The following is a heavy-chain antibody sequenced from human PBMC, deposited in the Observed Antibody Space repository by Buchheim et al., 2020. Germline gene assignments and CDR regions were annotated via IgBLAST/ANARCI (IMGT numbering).Heavy chain of an antibody. D-gene: IGHD6-13*01. V-gene: IGHV3-23*01. CDR1: GFTFSSYA. CDR2: ISGSGGSK. CDR3: AKESSWRGIAAAHSDY. Sequence: EVQLLESGGGLVQPGGSLRLSCSASGFTFSSYAMSWVRQAPGKGLEWVSAISGSGGSKYYADSVKGRFTISSDNSKKHIDLQMNSLRAEDTAVYYCAKESSWRGIAAAHSDYWGQGTL. J-gene: IGHJ4*02.